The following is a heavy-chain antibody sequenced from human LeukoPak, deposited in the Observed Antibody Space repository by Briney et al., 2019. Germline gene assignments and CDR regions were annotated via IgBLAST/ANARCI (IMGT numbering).Heavy chain of an antibody. V-gene: IGHV3-74*01. CDR3: ARGLGGDYF. J-gene: IGHJ4*02. Sequence: GGSLRLSCAASGFTFSSYSMNWVRQAPGKGLVWVSRISTDGGSTSYADSVKGRFTISRDNAKNTLYLQMNSLRAEDTALYYCARGLGGDYFWGQGTLVTVSS. D-gene: IGHD2-21*02. CDR1: GFTFSSYS. CDR2: ISTDGGST.